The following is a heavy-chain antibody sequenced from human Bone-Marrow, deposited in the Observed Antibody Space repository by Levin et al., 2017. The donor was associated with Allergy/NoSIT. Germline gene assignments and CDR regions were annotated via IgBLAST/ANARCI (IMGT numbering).Heavy chain of an antibody. D-gene: IGHD3-22*01. J-gene: IGHJ4*02. Sequence: GGSLRLSCAASGFTFSSYAMHWVRQAPGKGLEWVAVISYDGSNKYYADSVKGRFTISRDNSKNTLYLQMNSLRAEDTAVYYCARALIRVGNYYDSSGFGYWGQGTLVTVSS. CDR2: ISYDGSNK. CDR3: ARALIRVGNYYDSSGFGY. V-gene: IGHV3-30*04. CDR1: GFTFSSYA.